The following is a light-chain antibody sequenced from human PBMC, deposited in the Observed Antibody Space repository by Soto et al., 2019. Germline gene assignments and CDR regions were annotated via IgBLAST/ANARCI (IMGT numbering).Light chain of an antibody. CDR2: SDN. CDR1: RFNIGSNT. Sequence: QAVVTQPPSASGTPGQRVTISCSGSRFNIGSNTVNWYQQLPGTAPKLLIYSDNQRPSGVPDRFSDSKSGTSASLAISGLQSEDEADYYCAAWDDSLNGVVIGGGTKLTVL. V-gene: IGLV1-44*01. CDR3: AAWDDSLNGVV. J-gene: IGLJ2*01.